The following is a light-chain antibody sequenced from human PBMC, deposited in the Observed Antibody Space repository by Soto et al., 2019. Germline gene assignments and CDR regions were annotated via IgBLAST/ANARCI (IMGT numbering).Light chain of an antibody. CDR1: QGINNY. CDR3: QQYDSYPLT. Sequence: DIQMTQSPSSLSASVGDRVTINCRASQGINNYLAWFKQEPGKAPKSLIFAASRLQSGVPLKFSGSGSGTNFTLTINSLQPEDFATYYCQQYDSYPLTFGGGTKVEIK. V-gene: IGKV1-16*02. CDR2: AAS. J-gene: IGKJ4*01.